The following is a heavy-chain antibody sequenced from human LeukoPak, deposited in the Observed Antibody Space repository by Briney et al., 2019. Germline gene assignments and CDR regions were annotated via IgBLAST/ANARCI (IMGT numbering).Heavy chain of an antibody. V-gene: IGHV5-51*01. CDR2: IDHGDSDT. Sequence: GESLKISCKGSGYSFTRYWIGWVRQMPGKGLEWMGIIDHGDSDTRYSPSFQGQVTMSADKSISIAYLQWSSLKAADTAVYYCARLKGVTMVRGVLYYFDYWGQGTLVTV. CDR1: GYSFTRYW. CDR3: ARLKGVTMVRGVLYYFDY. D-gene: IGHD3-10*01. J-gene: IGHJ4*02.